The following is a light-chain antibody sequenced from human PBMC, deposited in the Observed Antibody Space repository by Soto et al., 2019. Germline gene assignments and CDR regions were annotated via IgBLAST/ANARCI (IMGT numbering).Light chain of an antibody. Sequence: EIVLTQSPATLSLSPGERATLSCRASQSVRSYLGWYQQKPGQAPRLLIYDASNRATGIPARFSGSGSGTDFTLTIGSLEPEDFAVYYCKQRSYWPPTFGQGTKVDIK. J-gene: IGKJ1*01. V-gene: IGKV3-11*01. CDR3: KQRSYWPPT. CDR1: QSVRSY. CDR2: DAS.